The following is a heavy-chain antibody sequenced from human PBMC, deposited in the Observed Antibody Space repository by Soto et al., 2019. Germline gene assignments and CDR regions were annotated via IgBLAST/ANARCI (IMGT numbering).Heavy chain of an antibody. Sequence: QVQLVQSRAEVKKPGSSVKDSCKASGGTFSSYTISWVRQAPGQGLEWMGRIIPILGIANYAQKFQGRVTITADKSTSTAYMELSSLRSEDTAVYYCASQGLAGAAIYWGQGTPVTVSP. J-gene: IGHJ4*02. CDR2: IIPILGIA. V-gene: IGHV1-69*02. CDR3: ASQGLAGAAIY. CDR1: GGTFSSYT. D-gene: IGHD2-2*01.